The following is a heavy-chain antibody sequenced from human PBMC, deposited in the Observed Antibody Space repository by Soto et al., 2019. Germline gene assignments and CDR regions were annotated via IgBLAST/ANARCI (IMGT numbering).Heavy chain of an antibody. CDR2: TYYRSKWYN. CDR3: AREEITGTPVLADAFDI. D-gene: IGHD1-20*01. J-gene: IGHJ3*02. Sequence: SQTLSLTCAISGDSVSSNSAAWNWIRQSPSRGLEWLGRTYYRSKWYNDYAVSVKSRITINPDTSKNQFSLQLNSVTPEDTAVYYCAREEITGTPVLADAFDIWGKGTMVTVSS. CDR1: GDSVSSNSAA. V-gene: IGHV6-1*01.